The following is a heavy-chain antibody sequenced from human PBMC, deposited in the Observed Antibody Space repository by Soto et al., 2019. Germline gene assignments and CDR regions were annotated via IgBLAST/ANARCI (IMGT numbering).Heavy chain of an antibody. V-gene: IGHV4-34*01. CDR2: INHTGDT. J-gene: IGHJ4*01. D-gene: IGHD2-21*01. CDR1: GGSFSGYY. CDR3: GHEVAYYSAARRKLYVDY. Sequence: PSETLSLTCAVSGGSFSGYYWSWVRQTPGKVLEWIGDINHTGDTNYNPSLKSRVMISVDTAKTQFSLNVTSVTAAATAVYYCGHEVAYYSAARRKLYVDYWG.